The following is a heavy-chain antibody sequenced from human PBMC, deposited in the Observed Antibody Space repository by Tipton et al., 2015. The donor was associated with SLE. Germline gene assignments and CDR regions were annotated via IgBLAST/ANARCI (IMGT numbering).Heavy chain of an antibody. CDR1: GFTFSNYD. CDR3: AKDREEVLGTPFFEN. CDR2: SSGYGGTS. Sequence: GSLRLSCVASGFTFSNYDMHWVRQAPGKGLEWVSGSSGYGGTSFYADSVRGRFAVSRDNSKNILFLHMTNLRVEDTAVYFCAKDREEVLGTPFFENWGQGTLVTVAS. J-gene: IGHJ4*02. V-gene: IGHV3-23*01. D-gene: IGHD3-3*01.